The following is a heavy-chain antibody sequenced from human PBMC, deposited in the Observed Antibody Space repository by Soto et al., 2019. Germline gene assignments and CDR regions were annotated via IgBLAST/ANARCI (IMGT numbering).Heavy chain of an antibody. J-gene: IGHJ4*02. D-gene: IGHD6-6*01. V-gene: IGHV4-34*01. CDR1: GGSFSGYY. Sequence: QVQLQQWGAGLLKPSETLSLTCAVYGGSFSGYYWSWIRQPPGKGLEWIGEINHSGSTNYNPSLKSRVTISVDTSKNQFSLNLTSVTAADTAVYYCAREVAEAGRSLDYWGQGTLVTVSA. CDR3: AREVAEAGRSLDY. CDR2: INHSGST.